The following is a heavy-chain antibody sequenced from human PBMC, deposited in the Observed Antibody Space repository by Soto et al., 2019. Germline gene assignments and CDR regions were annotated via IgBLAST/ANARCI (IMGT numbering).Heavy chain of an antibody. J-gene: IGHJ6*02. CDR3: AKSGDSSSLFYYYGMDV. Sequence: QVQLVESGGGVVQPGRSLRLSCAASGFTFSSYGMHWVRQAPGKGLEWVAVISYDGSNKYYADSVKGRFTISRDNSKNTLYLQMNSLRAEDKAVYYCAKSGDSSSLFYYYGMDVWVQGTTVTVSS. CDR2: ISYDGSNK. V-gene: IGHV3-30*18. D-gene: IGHD6-6*01. CDR1: GFTFSSYG.